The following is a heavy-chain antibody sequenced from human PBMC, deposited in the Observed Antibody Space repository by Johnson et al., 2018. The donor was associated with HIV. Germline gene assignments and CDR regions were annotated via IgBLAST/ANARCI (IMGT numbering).Heavy chain of an antibody. CDR1: GFTFRSYW. V-gene: IGHV3-7*01. J-gene: IGHJ3*02. Sequence: VQLVESGGGLVQPGGSLRLSCAASGFTFRSYWMTWFRQTPGKGLEWVDNINDGGSDKYYADSVQGRFTISRDNSKNTLYLQMNSLRAEDTAVYYCAKGPQGIATPDAFDIWGQGTMVTVSS. CDR3: AKGPQGIATPDAFDI. CDR2: INDGGSDK. D-gene: IGHD2-21*01.